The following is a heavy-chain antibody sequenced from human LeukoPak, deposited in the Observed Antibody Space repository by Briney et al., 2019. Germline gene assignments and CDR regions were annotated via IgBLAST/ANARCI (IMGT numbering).Heavy chain of an antibody. CDR2: INHSGNT. CDR1: GGSFNDYY. J-gene: IGHJ5*02. Sequence: SETLSLNCVVYGGSFNDYYWSWVRQSPEKGLEWIGEINHSGNTNYNPSPQSRVTLSVDTSRHQFSLKLNSVTAADTAVYFCARVPRYNYAARDTWGQGTLVTV. D-gene: IGHD5-18*01. CDR3: ARVPRYNYAARDT. V-gene: IGHV4-34*01.